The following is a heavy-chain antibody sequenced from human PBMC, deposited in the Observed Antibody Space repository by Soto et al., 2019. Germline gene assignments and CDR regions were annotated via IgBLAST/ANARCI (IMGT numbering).Heavy chain of an antibody. CDR2: IDPSDSYT. J-gene: IGHJ6*02. V-gene: IGHV5-10-1*01. Sequence: AGESLKISCKGSGYSFTSYWISWVRQMPGKGLEWMGRIDPSDSYTNYSPSFQGHVTISADKSISTAYLQWSSLKASDTAMYYCARHLRDIVVVPTGMDVWGQGTTVTVSS. D-gene: IGHD2-2*01. CDR1: GYSFTSYW. CDR3: ARHLRDIVVVPTGMDV.